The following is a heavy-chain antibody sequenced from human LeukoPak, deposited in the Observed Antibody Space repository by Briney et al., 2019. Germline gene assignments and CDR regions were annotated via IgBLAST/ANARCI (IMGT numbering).Heavy chain of an antibody. CDR2: ISGSGGST. D-gene: IGHD2-2*02. J-gene: IGHJ4*02. Sequence: GGSLRLSCAASGFTFSSYAMSWVRQAPGKGREWVSAISGSGGSTYYTDSVKGRFTISRDNSKNTLYLQMNSLRAEDTAVYYCAGLDCSSTSCYTGHSFDYWGQGTLVTVSS. CDR1: GFTFSSYA. CDR3: AGLDCSSTSCYTGHSFDY. V-gene: IGHV3-23*01.